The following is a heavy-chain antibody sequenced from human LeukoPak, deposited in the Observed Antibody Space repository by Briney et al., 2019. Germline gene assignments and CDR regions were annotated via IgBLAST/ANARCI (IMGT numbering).Heavy chain of an antibody. J-gene: IGHJ6*02. CDR1: GYTFTSYG. V-gene: IGHV1-18*01. CDR3: ATSRAKEDCSSTSCYLYDKYYYYGMDV. CDR2: ISAYNGNT. D-gene: IGHD2-2*01. Sequence: ASVKVSCKASGYTFTSYGISWVRQAPGQGLEWMGWISAYNGNTNYAQKLQGRVTMTTDTSTSTAYMELSSLRSEDTAVYYCATSRAKEDCSSTSCYLYDKYYYYGMDVWGQGTTVTVSS.